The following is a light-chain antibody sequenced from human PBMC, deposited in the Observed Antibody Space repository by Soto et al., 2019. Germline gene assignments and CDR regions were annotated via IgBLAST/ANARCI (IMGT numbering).Light chain of an antibody. J-gene: IGKJ1*01. CDR3: QQYNSYPRT. Sequence: DIQMTQSPSSLSASVGDRVTITCQASQDISNYLNWYQRKPGKAPKLPIYDASSLESGVPSRFSGSGSGTEFTLTISSLQPDDFATYYCQQYNSYPRTFGQGTKVDIK. V-gene: IGKV1-16*01. CDR1: QDISNY. CDR2: DAS.